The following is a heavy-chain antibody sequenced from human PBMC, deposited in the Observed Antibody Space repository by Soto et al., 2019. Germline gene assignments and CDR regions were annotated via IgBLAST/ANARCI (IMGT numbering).Heavy chain of an antibody. CDR2: MSPNNGNT. CDR1: GYTFTSYD. CDR3: ARVIGYTMIVVVVDAFDI. V-gene: IGHV1-18*01. J-gene: IGHJ3*02. Sequence: ASVKVSCKASGYTFTSYDINWVRQATGQGLEWMGWMSPNNGNTNYAQKLQGRVTMTTNTSTSTAYMELRSLRSDDTAVYYCARVIGYTMIVVVVDAFDIWGQGTMVTVSS. D-gene: IGHD3-22*01.